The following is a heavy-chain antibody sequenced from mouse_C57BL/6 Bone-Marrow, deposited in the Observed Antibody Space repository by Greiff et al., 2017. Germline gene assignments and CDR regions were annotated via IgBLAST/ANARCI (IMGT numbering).Heavy chain of an antibody. CDR1: GFTFSDYG. CDR3: ARGSNCYYAMDY. J-gene: IGHJ4*01. V-gene: IGHV5-17*01. Sequence: EVHLVESGGGLVKPGGSLKLSCAASGFTFSDYGMHWVRQAPEKGLEWVAYISSGSSTIYYADTVKGQFTISRDNAKNTLFLQMTSLRSEDTAMYCCARGSNCYYAMDYWGQGTSVTVSS. D-gene: IGHD2-5*01. CDR2: ISSGSSTI.